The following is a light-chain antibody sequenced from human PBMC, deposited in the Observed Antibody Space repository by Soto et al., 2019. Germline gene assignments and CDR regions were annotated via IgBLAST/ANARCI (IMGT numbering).Light chain of an antibody. J-gene: IGLJ2*01. V-gene: IGLV2-14*03. CDR3: SSYTITNTLV. Sequence: QSALTQPASVSGSPGQSITISCTGTSSDVGAYNYVSWYQQHQGKAPKLMIYHVSNRPSGVSNRFSGSKSGNTASLTISGLQAEDEADYYCSSYTITNTLVFGGGTKLTVL. CDR2: HVS. CDR1: SSDVGAYNY.